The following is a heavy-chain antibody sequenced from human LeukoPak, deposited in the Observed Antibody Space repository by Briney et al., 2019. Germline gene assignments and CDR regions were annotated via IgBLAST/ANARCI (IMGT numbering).Heavy chain of an antibody. CDR1: GYTFTGYY. J-gene: IGHJ6*02. D-gene: IGHD5-24*01. CDR2: INSNSGVT. V-gene: IGHV1-2*04. CDR3: AREERGGAGDYHYYYGMDV. Sequence: ASVKVSCKASGYTFTGYYIHWVRQAPGQGLESMGWINSNSGVTQYAQKFQGWVTMTRDTSISTAYMELSRLKSDDTAVYYCAREERGGAGDYHYYYGMDVWGQGTTVTVSS.